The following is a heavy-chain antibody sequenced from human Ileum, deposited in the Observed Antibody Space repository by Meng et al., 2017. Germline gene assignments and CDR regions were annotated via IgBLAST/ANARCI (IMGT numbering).Heavy chain of an antibody. CDR1: GFSFRSFW. J-gene: IGHJ4*02. CDR3: ARDRGTAGTAPY. V-gene: IGHV3-7*01. D-gene: IGHD1-1*01. Sequence: GESLKISCAASGFSFRSFWMNWVRQAPGKGLEWVANIKIYGSETHYVDSVKGRFTISRNNAREFLYLQMSRLRVEDTAVYCCARDRGTAGTAPYWGQGTLVTVSS. CDR2: IKIYGSET.